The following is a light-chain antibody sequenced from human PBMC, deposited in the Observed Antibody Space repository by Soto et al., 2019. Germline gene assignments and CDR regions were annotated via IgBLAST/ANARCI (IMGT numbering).Light chain of an antibody. V-gene: IGKV3-15*01. J-gene: IGKJ1*01. CDR2: GAS. CDR3: QQYDTWPPAWT. Sequence: EIVMTQSPATLSVSPGERASLSCRASQSVRINLAWYQQKPGQAPRLLIYGASTRATGVPARISGSGSGTEFTLTISSLQSEDFAVYYCQQYDTWPPAWTFGQGTKVEI. CDR1: QSVRIN.